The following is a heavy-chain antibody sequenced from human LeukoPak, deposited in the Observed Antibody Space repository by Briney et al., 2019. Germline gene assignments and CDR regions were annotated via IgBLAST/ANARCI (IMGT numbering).Heavy chain of an antibody. J-gene: IGHJ6*02. D-gene: IGHD6-13*01. V-gene: IGHV3-49*04. CDR3: TRAGVSFLAAAYGMDV. CDR1: GFTLGDYA. Sequence: AGGSLRLSCTASGFTLGDYAMSWVRQAPGKGLEWVGFIRSKAYDGTKQYAASVRGRFSISRDDSKSIVYLQMYSLNSEDTAVYYCTRAGVSFLAAAYGMDVWGQGTTVTVYS. CDR2: IRSKAYDGTK.